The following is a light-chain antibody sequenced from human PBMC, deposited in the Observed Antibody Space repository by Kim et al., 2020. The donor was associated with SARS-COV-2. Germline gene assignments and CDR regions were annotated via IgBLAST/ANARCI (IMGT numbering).Light chain of an antibody. Sequence: DIVMTQSPDSLAVSLGERATINCRSSQSILSRSTNRNYLTWYQQKPGQPPKLLIYWASARESGVPDRFSGSRSGTDFTLTISSLQAEDVAVYYCQQYYSPVRSFGQGTKVDIK. V-gene: IGKV4-1*01. CDR1: QSILSRSTNRNY. CDR3: QQYYSPVRS. CDR2: WAS. J-gene: IGKJ1*01.